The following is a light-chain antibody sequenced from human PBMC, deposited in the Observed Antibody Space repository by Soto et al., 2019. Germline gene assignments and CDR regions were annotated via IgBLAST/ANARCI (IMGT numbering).Light chain of an antibody. V-gene: IGKV3-15*01. CDR3: HRYLNWPQA. J-gene: IGKJ1*01. Sequence: ETVMTQSPATLSVSPGERVTLSCRASESVNTYLAWYQQKPGQAPRLLIHGPSAMATGITDRFGGSGSGTEFTLIISNLQPEDVVLYYCHRYLNWPQAFGQGTKVEIK. CDR2: GPS. CDR1: ESVNTY.